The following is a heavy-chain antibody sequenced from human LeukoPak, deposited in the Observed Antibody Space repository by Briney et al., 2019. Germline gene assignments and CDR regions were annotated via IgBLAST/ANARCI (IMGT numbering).Heavy chain of an antibody. CDR2: ISAYNGNT. CDR1: GYTFTSYG. D-gene: IGHD3-9*01. Sequence: EASVKVSCKASGYTFTSYGMSWVRQAPGQGLEWMGWISAYNGNTNYAQTLQGRVTMTTDTSTRTAYMELRSLRSDDTAVYYCARSGEYYDILTGYLPVDYWGQGTLVTVSS. J-gene: IGHJ4*02. V-gene: IGHV1-18*04. CDR3: ARSGEYYDILTGYLPVDY.